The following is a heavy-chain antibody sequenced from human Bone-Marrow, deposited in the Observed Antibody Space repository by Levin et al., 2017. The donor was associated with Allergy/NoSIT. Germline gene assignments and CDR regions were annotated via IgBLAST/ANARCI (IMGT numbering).Heavy chain of an antibody. D-gene: IGHD5-18*01. CDR2: MFAGGAA. CDR1: GDSINNSHHY. J-gene: IGHJ5*01. CDR3: ARDETVNSLHDGWFDS. Sequence: KPSETLSLTCTVSGDSINNSHHYWNWIRQPAGKGLEWIGRMFAGGAATYNRSLRSRVTISIDTSKNQFSLKLTSVTAADTAVYYCARDETVNSLHDGWFDSWGQGTLVTVSS. V-gene: IGHV4-61*02.